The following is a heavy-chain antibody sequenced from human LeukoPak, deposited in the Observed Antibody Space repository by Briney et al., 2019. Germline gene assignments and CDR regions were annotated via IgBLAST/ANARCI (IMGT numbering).Heavy chain of an antibody. J-gene: IGHJ4*02. CDR3: ARSFHSGYDYFDY. V-gene: IGHV1-69*01. D-gene: IGHD5-12*01. CDR2: IIPIFGTA. CDR1: GGTFSSYA. Sequence: SVKVSCKASGGTFSSYAISWVRQAPGQGLEWMGGIIPIFGTANCAQKFQGRVTITADESTSTAYMELSSLRSEDTAVYYCARSFHSGYDYFDYWGQGTLVTVSS.